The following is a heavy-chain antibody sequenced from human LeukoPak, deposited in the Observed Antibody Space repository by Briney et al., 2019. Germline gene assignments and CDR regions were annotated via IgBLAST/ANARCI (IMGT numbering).Heavy chain of an antibody. D-gene: IGHD3-9*01. CDR3: TRGPRRYFDWLSPDY. Sequence: ASVKLSCKASGYTFTSYDINWVRQATRQGLEWMGWMNPNSGNTGYAQKFVGRVTMTRNTSISTAYMELSSLRSEDTAVYYCTRGPRRYFDWLSPDYWGQGTLVTVSS. CDR1: GYTFTSYD. J-gene: IGHJ4*02. CDR2: MNPNSGNT. V-gene: IGHV1-8*01.